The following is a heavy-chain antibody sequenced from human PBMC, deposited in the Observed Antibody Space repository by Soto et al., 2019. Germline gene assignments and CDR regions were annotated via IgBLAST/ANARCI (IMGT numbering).Heavy chain of an antibody. D-gene: IGHD3-22*01. J-gene: IGHJ3*02. Sequence: EVQLVESGGGLVKPGGPRRLSCEAVGFTFSSYSMNWVRQAPGKGLEGASSISSSSTYIYYADSVKGRFTISRDNAKNSLYLQMNSLRAEDTAVFYCARNNYHDSSGYFDFDAFDIWGQGTMVTVSS. CDR3: ARNNYHDSSGYFDFDAFDI. V-gene: IGHV3-21*01. CDR2: ISSSSTYI. CDR1: GFTFSSYS.